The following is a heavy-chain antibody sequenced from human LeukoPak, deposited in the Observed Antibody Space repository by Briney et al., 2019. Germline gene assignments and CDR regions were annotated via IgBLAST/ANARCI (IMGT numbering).Heavy chain of an antibody. D-gene: IGHD1-26*01. CDR2: INSDGRTT. CDR3: ARSGRGGAFDI. J-gene: IGHJ3*02. Sequence: GGSLRLSCAASGFTFSSYWMHWVRQAPGKGLVWVSRINSDGRTTRYADSVKGRFTISRDNAKNTLYLQMNSLRAEDTAVYYCARSGRGGAFDIWGHGTMVTVSS. CDR1: GFTFSSYW. V-gene: IGHV3-74*01.